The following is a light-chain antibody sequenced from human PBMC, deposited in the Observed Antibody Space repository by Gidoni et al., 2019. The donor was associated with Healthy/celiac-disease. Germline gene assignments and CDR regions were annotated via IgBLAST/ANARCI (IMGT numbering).Light chain of an antibody. CDR3: CSYAGSYTVV. Sequence: QSALTQPRSVSGSPGQSVTISCTGTSSDVGGYNYVSWYQQHPGKAPKRMIYDVRKRPSGVPDRFSGSKSGNTASLTISGLQAEDEADYYCCSYAGSYTVVFGGGTKLTVL. V-gene: IGLV2-11*01. CDR1: SSDVGGYNY. CDR2: DVR. J-gene: IGLJ2*01.